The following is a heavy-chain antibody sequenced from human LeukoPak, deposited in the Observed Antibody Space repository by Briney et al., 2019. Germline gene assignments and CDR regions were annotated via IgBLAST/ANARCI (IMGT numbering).Heavy chain of an antibody. CDR3: ATESSG. CDR1: GFTFDDYA. D-gene: IGHD3-22*01. CDR2: ISWNSGSI. J-gene: IGHJ4*02. V-gene: IGHV3-9*01. Sequence: GGSLRLSCAASGFTFDDYAMHWVRQAPGKGLEWVSGISWNSGSIGYADSVKGRFTISRDNAKNSLYLQMNSLRAEDTAVYYCATESSGWGQGTLVTVSS.